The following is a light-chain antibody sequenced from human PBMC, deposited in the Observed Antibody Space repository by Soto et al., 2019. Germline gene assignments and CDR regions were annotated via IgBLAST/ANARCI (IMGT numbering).Light chain of an antibody. Sequence: IQLTQSPSSLSTSVGDRVTITCRASQSISSYLNWYQQKPGKAPTLLICSASSLQSEVPSRFSGSVSGTDFTLTISSLHPEDFAPYFSQQSYSTPPTFGQGTRWIS. V-gene: IGKV1-39*01. CDR2: SAS. CDR3: QQSYSTPPT. CDR1: QSISSY. J-gene: IGKJ1*01.